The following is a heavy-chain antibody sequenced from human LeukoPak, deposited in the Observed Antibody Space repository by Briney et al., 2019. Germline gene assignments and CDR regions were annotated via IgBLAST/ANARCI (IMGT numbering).Heavy chain of an antibody. CDR2: ISGSGTTI. Sequence: PGGSLRLSCGASGVTFSSYEMDWVRQAPGKGLEEISYISGSGTTIYDADSVKGRFTISRDNAKNSVFLQMNSLRAEDTAVYYCASLYGDYGSNWFDPWGQGTLVTVSS. D-gene: IGHD4-17*01. CDR3: ASLYGDYGSNWFDP. V-gene: IGHV3-48*03. CDR1: GVTFSSYE. J-gene: IGHJ5*02.